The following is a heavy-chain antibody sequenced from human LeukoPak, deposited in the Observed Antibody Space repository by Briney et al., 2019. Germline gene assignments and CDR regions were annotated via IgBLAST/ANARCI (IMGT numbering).Heavy chain of an antibody. CDR1: GFTFSSYA. J-gene: IGHJ6*04. V-gene: IGHV3-23*01. Sequence: GGSLRLSCAASGFTFSSYAMSWVRQAPGKGLEWVSGISGSGGSTYYADSVRGRFTISRDNAKNSLYLQMNSLRAEDTAVYYCAELGITMIGGVWGKGTTVTISS. D-gene: IGHD3-10*02. CDR3: AELGITMIGGV. CDR2: ISGSGGST.